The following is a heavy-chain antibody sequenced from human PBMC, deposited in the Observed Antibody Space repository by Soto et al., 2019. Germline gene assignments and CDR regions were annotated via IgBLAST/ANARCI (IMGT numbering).Heavy chain of an antibody. CDR3: TIVRVADSALDH. V-gene: IGHV3-30*02. D-gene: IGHD3-10*02. CDR1: GFIFSNNG. Sequence: GSLRLSCVGSGFIFSNNGMHWVRQTPGKGLEWVAFMSYDGSDTSYADSVKGRFTISRDNSKNTLFLHMSNLRAEDTAMYYCTIVRVADSALDHWGQGTLVTVSS. J-gene: IGHJ4*02. CDR2: MSYDGSDT.